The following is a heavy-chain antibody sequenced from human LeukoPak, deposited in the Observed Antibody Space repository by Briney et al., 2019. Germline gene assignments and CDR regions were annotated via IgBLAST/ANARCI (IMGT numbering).Heavy chain of an antibody. CDR3: ARDSHDYFDY. J-gene: IGHJ4*02. CDR1: GYTFTSYY. CDR2: INPSGGST. Sequence: ASVKVSCKASGYTFTSYYMHWVRQAPGQGLEWMGIINPSGGSTGYAQKYQGRVTMTRDTSTSTVYMELSSLRSEDTAVYYCARDSHDYFDYWGQGTLVTVSS. V-gene: IGHV1-46*01.